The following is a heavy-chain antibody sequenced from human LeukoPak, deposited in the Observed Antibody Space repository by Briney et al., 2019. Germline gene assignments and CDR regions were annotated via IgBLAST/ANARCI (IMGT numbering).Heavy chain of an antibody. Sequence: SETLSLTCTVSGGSISSYYWSWIRQPAGKGLEWIGRTYTSGSTNYNPSLKSRVTMSVDTSKNQFSLKLSSVTAADTAVYYCARISYYYGSGSYYIFDYWGQGTLVTVSS. J-gene: IGHJ4*02. CDR3: ARISYYYGSGSYYIFDY. D-gene: IGHD3-10*01. CDR2: TYTSGST. CDR1: GGSISSYY. V-gene: IGHV4-4*07.